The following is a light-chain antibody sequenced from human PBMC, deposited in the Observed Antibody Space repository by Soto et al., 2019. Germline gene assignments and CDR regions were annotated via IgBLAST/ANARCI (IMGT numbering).Light chain of an antibody. Sequence: QSALTQPPSVSAAPGQKVTISCSGSTSNIGNSYVSWYQQPPGTAPKLLIYDNNKRPSGIPDRFSGSKSGTSATLGISGLQTGDEADYYCGTWDSSLSVWVFGGGTKLTVL. J-gene: IGLJ3*02. V-gene: IGLV1-51*01. CDR3: GTWDSSLSVWV. CDR2: DNN. CDR1: TSNIGNSY.